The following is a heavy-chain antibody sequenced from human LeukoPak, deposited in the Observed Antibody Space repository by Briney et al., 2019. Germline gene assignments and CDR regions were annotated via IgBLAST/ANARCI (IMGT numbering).Heavy chain of an antibody. Sequence: GGSLRLSCAASGFTFSSYAMSWVRQAPGKGLEWVSAISGSGGSTYYADSVRGRFTISRDNSKNTLYLQMNSLRAEDTAVYYCAKRPFIAVAGTFDYWGQGTLVTVSS. CDR2: ISGSGGST. J-gene: IGHJ4*02. D-gene: IGHD6-19*01. CDR1: GFTFSSYA. V-gene: IGHV3-23*01. CDR3: AKRPFIAVAGTFDY.